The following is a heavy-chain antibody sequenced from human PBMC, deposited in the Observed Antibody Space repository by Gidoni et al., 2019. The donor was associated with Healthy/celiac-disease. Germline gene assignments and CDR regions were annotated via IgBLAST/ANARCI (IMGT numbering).Heavy chain of an antibody. D-gene: IGHD4-17*01. CDR1: GFPFSSYG. V-gene: IGHV3-30*18. CDR3: AKARKDYGGNSDAFDI. Sequence: QLQLVESGGGVVQPGRSLRLSCAASGFPFSSYGMHWVRQAPGQGLEWVAVISYDGSNKYYADSVKGRVNISRDNSKNTLYLQMNSLRAEDTAVYYCAKARKDYGGNSDAFDIWGQGTMVTVSS. CDR2: ISYDGSNK. J-gene: IGHJ3*02.